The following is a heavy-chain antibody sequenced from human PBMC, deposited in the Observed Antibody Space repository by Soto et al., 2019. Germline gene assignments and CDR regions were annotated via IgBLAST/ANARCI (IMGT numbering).Heavy chain of an antibody. Sequence: QLQLQESGPGLVKPSETLSLTCGVSGGSISSSSPYWGWIRQPPGKGLQWIGNIYYTGITYFNPSLKSRVTISVATSKKQFFLKLTSVTAADTAVYYCATGYGSSWYDYWGQGTMVTVAS. J-gene: IGHJ4*02. V-gene: IGHV4-39*01. CDR2: IYYTGIT. CDR3: ATGYGSSWYDY. D-gene: IGHD6-13*01. CDR1: GGSISSSSPY.